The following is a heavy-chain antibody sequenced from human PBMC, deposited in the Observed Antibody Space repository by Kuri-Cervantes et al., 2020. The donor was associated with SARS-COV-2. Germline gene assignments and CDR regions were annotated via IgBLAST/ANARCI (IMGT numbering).Heavy chain of an antibody. CDR3: ARVPEGGYSFQH. J-gene: IGHJ1*01. CDR1: GDSISNTNYY. Sequence: GSLRLSCTVSGDSISNTNYYWGWIRQPPGKGLEWIGSVSYSGSAYYNPSLKSRVTISVDTSKNQFSLKLSSVTAADTAVYYCARVPEGGYSFQHWGQGTLVTVSS. D-gene: IGHD6-13*01. V-gene: IGHV4-39*07. CDR2: VSYSGSA.